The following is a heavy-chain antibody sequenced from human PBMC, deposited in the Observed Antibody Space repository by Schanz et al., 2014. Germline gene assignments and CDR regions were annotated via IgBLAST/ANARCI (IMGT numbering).Heavy chain of an antibody. CDR3: ARHDRFEELSVVDY. Sequence: QVQLVQSGSQLKKPGASVKISCKASGYIFTSYALNWVRQAPGQGLEWMGYINTDTGNPTSAQGCTGRFVFSLDTSVKTAYLQINSLRPEDTAVYFCARHDRFEELSVVDYWGQGTRVTVSS. J-gene: IGHJ4*02. CDR2: INTDTGNP. V-gene: IGHV7-4-1*02. D-gene: IGHD3-10*01. CDR1: GYIFTSYA.